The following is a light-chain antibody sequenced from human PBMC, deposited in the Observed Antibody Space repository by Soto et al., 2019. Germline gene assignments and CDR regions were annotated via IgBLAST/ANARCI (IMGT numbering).Light chain of an antibody. CDR2: GAY. Sequence: DIQMTQSPSSLSASVGDRVTITCRASQTIDRYLNWYQQRPGKAPNLLMYGAYNLQSGVPSRCRSGGSGAHFTLTIISLQPEDFASYYCQQSYSTPLTFGQGTKLEIK. CDR3: QQSYSTPLT. V-gene: IGKV1-39*01. CDR1: QTIDRY. J-gene: IGKJ2*01.